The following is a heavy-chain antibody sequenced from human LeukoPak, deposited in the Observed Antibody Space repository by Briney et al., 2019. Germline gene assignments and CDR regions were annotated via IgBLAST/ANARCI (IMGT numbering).Heavy chain of an antibody. CDR2: IIPIFGTA. CDR1: GGTFSSYA. J-gene: IGHJ6*02. D-gene: IGHD3-9*01. V-gene: IGHV1-69*13. Sequence: ASVTVSCKASGGTFSSYAISWVRQAPGQGLEWMGGIIPIFGTANYAQKFQGRVTITADESTSTAYMELSSLRSEDTAVYYCAREDVLRYFDWVGGVYYYGMDVWGQGTTVTVSS. CDR3: AREDVLRYFDWVGGVYYYGMDV.